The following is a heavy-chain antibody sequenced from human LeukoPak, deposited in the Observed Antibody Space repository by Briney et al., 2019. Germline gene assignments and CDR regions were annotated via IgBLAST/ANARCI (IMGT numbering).Heavy chain of an antibody. D-gene: IGHD2-15*01. J-gene: IGHJ6*02. Sequence: PGGSLTLSCAASGFTFNSYAMNWVRQAPGKGLEWVSSISGSGSHTYYADSVQGRFTISRDNSKNTLYLQMNSLRAEDTAVYYCARSPVVVPNYYGMDVWGQGTTVTVSS. V-gene: IGHV3-23*01. CDR1: GFTFNSYA. CDR2: ISGSGSHT. CDR3: ARSPVVVPNYYGMDV.